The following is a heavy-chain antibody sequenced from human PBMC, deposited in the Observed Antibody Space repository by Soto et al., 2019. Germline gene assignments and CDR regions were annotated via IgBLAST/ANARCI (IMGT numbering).Heavy chain of an antibody. V-gene: IGHV3-7*03. D-gene: IGHD6-6*01. Sequence: VQLVESGGGLVKPGGSLRLSCAASGFTFSSYWMSWVRQAPGKGLEWVANIKQDGSEKYYVDSVKGRFTISRDNAKNSLYLQMNSLRAEDTAVYYCARELSSSSLCNWFDPWGQGTLVTVSS. CDR2: IKQDGSEK. CDR3: ARELSSSSLCNWFDP. CDR1: GFTFSSYW. J-gene: IGHJ5*02.